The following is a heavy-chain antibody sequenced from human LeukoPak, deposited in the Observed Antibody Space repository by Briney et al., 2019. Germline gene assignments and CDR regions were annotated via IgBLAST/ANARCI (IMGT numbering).Heavy chain of an antibody. D-gene: IGHD2-2*01. CDR2: IYSGGST. J-gene: IGHJ4*02. V-gene: IGHV3-53*05. CDR3: ASDIVVVPAASDY. CDR1: GFTFSSNY. Sequence: PGGSLRLSCAASGFTFSSNYMSWVRQAPGKGLEWVSVIYSGGSTYYADSVTGRFTISRDNSKNTLYLQMNSLRAEDTAVYYCASDIVVVPAASDYWGQGTLVTVSS.